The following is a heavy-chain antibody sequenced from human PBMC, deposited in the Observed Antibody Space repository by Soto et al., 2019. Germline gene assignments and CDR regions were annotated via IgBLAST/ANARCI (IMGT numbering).Heavy chain of an antibody. CDR1: GFTFRSYR. D-gene: IGHD2-15*01. V-gene: IGHV3-30*18. CDR2: ISYDGSAT. Sequence: GGSPGISCLSSGFTFRSYRLQWVRQAPGKGLEWGAVISYDGSATHYADSMKGRLTISRDDSHNTLYLQVNSLRPEDTAVYYCAKDSVVAQTIDYWGQRSLAPASS. J-gene: IGHJ4*02. CDR3: AKDSVVAQTIDY.